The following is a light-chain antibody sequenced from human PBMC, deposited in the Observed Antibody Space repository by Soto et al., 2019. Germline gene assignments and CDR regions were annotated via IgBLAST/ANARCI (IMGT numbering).Light chain of an antibody. J-gene: IGKJ1*01. CDR2: GAS. CDR3: QHYKNYPWT. Sequence: AIRMTQSPSSLSASAGDRVAIACRASQDVGRYLAWYQQKPGQAPKLLIYGASTLQSGVPSRSSGGASGTDFTLTISCLQSEDFATYYCQHYKNYPWTFGQGTKVEIK. V-gene: IGKV1-8*01. CDR1: QDVGRY.